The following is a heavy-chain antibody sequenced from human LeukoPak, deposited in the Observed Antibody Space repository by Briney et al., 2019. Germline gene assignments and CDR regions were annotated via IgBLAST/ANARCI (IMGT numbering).Heavy chain of an antibody. CDR3: ARGKRLGKSRDYYYYMDV. Sequence: SETLSLTCAVYGGSFSGYYWSWIRQPPGKGLEWIGEINHSGSTNYNPSLKSRVTISVDTSENQFSLKLSSVTAADTAVYYCARGKRLGKSRDYYYYMDVWGKGTTVTVSS. V-gene: IGHV4-34*01. CDR1: GGSFSGYY. CDR2: INHSGST. D-gene: IGHD7-27*01. J-gene: IGHJ6*03.